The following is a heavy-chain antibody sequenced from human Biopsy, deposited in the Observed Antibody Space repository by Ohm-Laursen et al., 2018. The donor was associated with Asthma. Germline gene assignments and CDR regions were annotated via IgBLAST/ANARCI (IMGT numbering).Heavy chain of an antibody. Sequence: SLRLSCSASGLTFSNYGMHWGRHAPGTGLDWVSVISFDGSNKNYTDSVKGRFTISRDNSRNTLHLQMNSLRAEDTAVYYCTKDVFPGWELRRGPDYWGQGTLVTVSS. CDR1: GLTFSNYG. CDR2: ISFDGSNK. J-gene: IGHJ4*02. V-gene: IGHV3-30*18. D-gene: IGHD1-26*01. CDR3: TKDVFPGWELRRGPDY.